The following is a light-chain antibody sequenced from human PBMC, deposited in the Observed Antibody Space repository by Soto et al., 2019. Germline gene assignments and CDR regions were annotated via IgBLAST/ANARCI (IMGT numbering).Light chain of an antibody. CDR1: QSVSSN. J-gene: IGKJ3*01. Sequence: EIVMTQSPATLSVSPGERATLSCRASQSVSSNLAWYQQKPGQAPRLLIYGASTRATGIPARFNGSRSGTKFTLTISCLQSEDFALYYCQQYNNGPPWTFGPGTKVDIK. V-gene: IGKV3-15*01. CDR2: GAS. CDR3: QQYNNGPPWT.